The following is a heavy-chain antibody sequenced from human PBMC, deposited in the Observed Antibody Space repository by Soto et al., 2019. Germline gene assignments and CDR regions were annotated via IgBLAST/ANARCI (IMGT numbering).Heavy chain of an antibody. CDR2: ISSSSSTI. J-gene: IGHJ3*02. D-gene: IGHD6-19*01. V-gene: IGHV3-48*01. CDR3: ARDRSIAVPVDAFDI. Sequence: PGGSLRLSCAASGFTFSSYSMNWVRQAPGKGLEWVSYISSSSSTIYYADSVKGRFTISRDNAKNSLYLQMNSLRAEDTAVYYCARDRSIAVPVDAFDIWGQGTMVTVSS. CDR1: GFTFSSYS.